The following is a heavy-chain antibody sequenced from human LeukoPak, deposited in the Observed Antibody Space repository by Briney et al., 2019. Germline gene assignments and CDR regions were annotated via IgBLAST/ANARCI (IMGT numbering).Heavy chain of an antibody. V-gene: IGHV3-23*01. J-gene: IGHJ4*02. CDR1: GFTFTNYA. Sequence: GGSLRLSCAASGFTFTNYAMGWVRQAPGKGLECVSTFSGSGTTTYYADSVKGRFTISRDTSKNTLYLQMNSLRAEDTAVYYCARSRSQAGRKAYFDYWGQGTLVTVSS. CDR3: ARSRSQAGRKAYFDY. D-gene: IGHD1-26*01. CDR2: FSGSGTTT.